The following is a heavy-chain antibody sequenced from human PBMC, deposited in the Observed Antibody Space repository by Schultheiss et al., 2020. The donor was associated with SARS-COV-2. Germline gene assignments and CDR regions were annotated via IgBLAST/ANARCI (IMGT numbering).Heavy chain of an antibody. V-gene: IGHV3-30-3*01. D-gene: IGHD3-10*01. CDR1: GFTFSSYA. CDR2: ISYDGSNK. CDR3: ARDGGLMVRGAPGAFDI. Sequence: GESLKISCAASGFTFSSYAMSWVRQAPGKGLEWVAVISYDGSNKYYADSVKGRFTISRDNSKNTLYLQMNSLRAEDTAVYYCARDGGLMVRGAPGAFDIRGQGTMVTVSS. J-gene: IGHJ3*02.